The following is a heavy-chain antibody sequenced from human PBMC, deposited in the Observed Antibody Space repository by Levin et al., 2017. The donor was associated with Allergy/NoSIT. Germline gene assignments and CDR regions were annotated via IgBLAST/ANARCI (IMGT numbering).Heavy chain of an antibody. J-gene: IGHJ5*02. CDR3: VKKGGIGSGSSTGWFDP. CDR1: GFTFSSYP. D-gene: IGHD3-10*01. Sequence: ASVKVSCSASGFTFSSYPMHWVRQAPGKGLEYVSGTSSNGGTTYYADSVKGRFTISRDNSMDTLYLQMSSLRAEDTAVYYCVKKGGIGSGSSTGWFDPWGQGTLVTVSS. V-gene: IGHV3-64D*06. CDR2: TSSNGGTT.